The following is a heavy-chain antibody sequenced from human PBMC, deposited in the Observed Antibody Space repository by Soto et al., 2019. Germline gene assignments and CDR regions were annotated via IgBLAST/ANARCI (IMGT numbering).Heavy chain of an antibody. Sequence: VQLVESGGGVVQPGRSLRLSCAASGFTFSSYGMHWVRQAPGKGLEWVAVIWYDGSNKYYADSVKGRFTISRDNSKNTLYLQMNSLRAEDTAVYYCARLYGDYVWAFDYWGQGTLVTVSS. D-gene: IGHD4-17*01. CDR3: ARLYGDYVWAFDY. CDR1: GFTFSSYG. J-gene: IGHJ4*02. V-gene: IGHV3-33*01. CDR2: IWYDGSNK.